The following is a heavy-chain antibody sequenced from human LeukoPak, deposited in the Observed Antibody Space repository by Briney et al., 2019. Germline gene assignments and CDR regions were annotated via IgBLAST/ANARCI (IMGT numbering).Heavy chain of an antibody. CDR1: GGTFSSYA. Sequence: ASVKVSCKASGGTFSSYAISWVRQAPGQGLEWMGGIIPIFGTANYAQKFQGRVTITADKSTSTAYMELSSLRSEDTAVYYCARDYYGSESYYSDYWGQGTLVTVSS. CDR2: IIPIFGTA. CDR3: ARDYYGSESYYSDY. D-gene: IGHD3-10*01. V-gene: IGHV1-69*06. J-gene: IGHJ4*02.